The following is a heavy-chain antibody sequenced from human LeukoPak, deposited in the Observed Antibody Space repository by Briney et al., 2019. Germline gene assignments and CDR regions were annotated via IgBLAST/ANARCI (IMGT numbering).Heavy chain of an antibody. V-gene: IGHV3-64*01. D-gene: IGHD2-15*01. CDR3: ASDSGGSCYDY. CDR2: ISSNGGST. CDR1: GFTFSSYA. Sequence: GGSLRLSCAASGFTFSSYAMHWVRQAPGKGLEYVSAISSNGGSTYYANSVKGRFTISRDNSKNTLYLQMGSLRAEDMAVYYCASDSGGSCYDYWGQGTLVTVSS. J-gene: IGHJ4*02.